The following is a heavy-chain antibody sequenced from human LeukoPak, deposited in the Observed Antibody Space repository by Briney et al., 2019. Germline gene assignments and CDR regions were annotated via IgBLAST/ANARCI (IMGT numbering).Heavy chain of an antibody. Sequence: PGGSLRLPCAASGFTFSSYDMLWVRQATGKGLVWVSAIGTAGDTYYPGSVKGRFTISRENAKNSLYLQMNNLRGGETAVYYCAGGGPVHYGSGSYYDGWGEGRLVTVS. J-gene: IGHJ4*02. V-gene: IGHV3-13*01. CDR2: IGTAGDT. D-gene: IGHD3-10*01. CDR1: GFTFSSYD. CDR3: AGGGPVHYGSGSYYDG.